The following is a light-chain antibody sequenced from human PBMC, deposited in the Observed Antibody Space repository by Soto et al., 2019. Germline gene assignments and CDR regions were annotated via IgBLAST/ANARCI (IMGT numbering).Light chain of an antibody. CDR2: EVS. CDR3: SSYTSSSPLYV. V-gene: IGLV2-14*01. Sequence: QSVLTQPASVSGSPGQSITISCTGTSSDVGGYNYVSWYQQHPGKAPKLMIYEVSNRPSGVSNRFSGSKSGNTASLTISGLQAEDEADYYCSSYTSSSPLYVFXTGTKLTVL. J-gene: IGLJ1*01. CDR1: SSDVGGYNY.